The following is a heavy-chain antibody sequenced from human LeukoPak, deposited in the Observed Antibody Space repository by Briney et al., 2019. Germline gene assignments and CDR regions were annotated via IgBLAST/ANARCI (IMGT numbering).Heavy chain of an antibody. J-gene: IGHJ4*02. CDR3: AKGGKGYSSSWYDY. Sequence: GGSLRLSCAASGFTFSSYAMSWVRQAPGKGLEWVSAISYSGGTTYYADSVRGRFTISRDNSKNTLYLKLNSLRAENTAVYYCAKGGKGYSSSWYDYWGQGTLVTVSS. CDR1: GFTFSSYA. CDR2: ISYSGGTT. V-gene: IGHV3-23*01. D-gene: IGHD6-13*01.